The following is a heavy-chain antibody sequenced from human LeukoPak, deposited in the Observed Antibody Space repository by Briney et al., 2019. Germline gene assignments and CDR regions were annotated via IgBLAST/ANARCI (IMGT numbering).Heavy chain of an antibody. J-gene: IGHJ4*02. CDR2: ISSSGSTI. CDR1: GFTFSSYE. D-gene: IGHD5-18*01. CDR3: AGNPDTAMGQLDY. Sequence: PGGSLRLPCAASGFTFSSYEMNWVRQAPGKGLEWVSYISSSGSTIYYADSVKGRFTISRDNAKNSLYLQMNSLRAEDTAVYYCAGNPDTAMGQLDYWGQGTLVTVSS. V-gene: IGHV3-48*03.